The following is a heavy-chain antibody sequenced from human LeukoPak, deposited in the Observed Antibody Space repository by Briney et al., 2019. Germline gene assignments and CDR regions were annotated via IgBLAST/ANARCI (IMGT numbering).Heavy chain of an antibody. Sequence: SETLSLTCTVSGGSISSYYWSWIRQPPGKGLEWIGYIYYSGSTNYNPSLKSRVTISVDTSKNQFSLKLSSVTAADTAVYYCARAAAETGAFRDNWFDPWGQGTLVTVSS. CDR1: GGSISSYY. J-gene: IGHJ5*02. D-gene: IGHD6-19*01. CDR2: IYYSGST. V-gene: IGHV4-59*01. CDR3: ARAAAETGAFRDNWFDP.